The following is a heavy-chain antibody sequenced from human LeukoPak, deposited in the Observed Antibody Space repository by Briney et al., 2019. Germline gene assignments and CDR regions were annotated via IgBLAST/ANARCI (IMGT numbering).Heavy chain of an antibody. Sequence: GGSLRLSCSGSGFSFSRYWLAWVRQAPGKGLEWVASINQDVSRVHYVDSVKGRFTISRDNAKSSLFLQMTSLRAEDTAIYYCVKDPRDTYGTNWFDPWGQGTRLTVSS. J-gene: IGHJ5*02. D-gene: IGHD1-1*01. CDR1: GFSFSRYW. CDR2: INQDVSRV. V-gene: IGHV3-7*03. CDR3: VKDPRDTYGTNWFDP.